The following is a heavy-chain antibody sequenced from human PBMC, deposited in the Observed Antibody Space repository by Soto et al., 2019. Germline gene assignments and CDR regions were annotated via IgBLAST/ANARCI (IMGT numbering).Heavy chain of an antibody. Sequence: ASVXVSCKASGYTFTIYGIIWVRQAPGQGLEWMGWISAYNGDTNYAQKLQGRVTMTTDTSTSTAYMELRSLRSDETAVYYCARRPTGVIEMVQWGKGTLVTVPQ. J-gene: IGHJ4*02. CDR3: ARRPTGVIEMVQ. D-gene: IGHD3-16*02. V-gene: IGHV1-18*01. CDR2: ISAYNGDT. CDR1: GYTFTIYG.